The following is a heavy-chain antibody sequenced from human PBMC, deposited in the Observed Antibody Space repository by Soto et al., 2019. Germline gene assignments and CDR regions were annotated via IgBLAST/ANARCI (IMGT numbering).Heavy chain of an antibody. D-gene: IGHD3-22*01. Sequence: QVQLVQSGAEVKMPGSSVKVSCKASGGTFSSYAISWVRQAPGQGLEWMGGIIPIFGTANYAQKFQGRVTITADESTSTAYMELSSLRSEDTAVYYCARLTYYYDSSGYSADVWGQGTTVTVSS. CDR2: IIPIFGTA. CDR1: GGTFSSYA. CDR3: ARLTYYYDSSGYSADV. J-gene: IGHJ6*02. V-gene: IGHV1-69*01.